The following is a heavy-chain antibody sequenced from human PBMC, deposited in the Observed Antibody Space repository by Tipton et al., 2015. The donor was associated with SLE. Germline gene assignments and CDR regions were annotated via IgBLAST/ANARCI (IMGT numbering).Heavy chain of an antibody. D-gene: IGHD6-19*01. CDR2: ISSSSSTI. CDR1: GGSFSGYY. Sequence: LSLTCAVSGGSFSGYYWSWIRQPPGKGREWVSYISSSSSTIYYADAVKGRFTISRDNAKNSLYLQMNSLRAEDTAVYYCASEVGQWLDNWFDPWGQGTLVTVSS. J-gene: IGHJ5*02. V-gene: IGHV3-11*04. CDR3: ASEVGQWLDNWFDP.